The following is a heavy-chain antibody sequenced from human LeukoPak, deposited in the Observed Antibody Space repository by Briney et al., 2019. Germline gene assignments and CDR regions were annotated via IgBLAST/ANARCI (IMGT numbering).Heavy chain of an antibody. J-gene: IGHJ6*02. V-gene: IGHV3-11*01. D-gene: IGHD3-3*01. CDR1: GFTFSDYY. CDR3: ARAYQLLKRFLEWLLNYYYYYGMDV. CDR2: ISSSGSSI. Sequence: GGSLRLSCAASGFTFSDYYMSWIRQAPGKGLEWVSYISSSGSSIDYADSVKGRFTISRDNAKNSLYLQMNSLRAEDTAVYYCARAYQLLKRFLEWLLNYYYYYGMDVWGQGTTVTVSS.